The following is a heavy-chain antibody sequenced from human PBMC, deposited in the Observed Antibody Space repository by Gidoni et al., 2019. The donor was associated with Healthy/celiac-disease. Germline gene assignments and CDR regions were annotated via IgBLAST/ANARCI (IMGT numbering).Heavy chain of an antibody. CDR3: ARDPFAGTNQRDYYYYYGMDV. CDR2: ISSSSSYI. Sequence: EVQLVESGGGLVKPGGSLRLSCAASGFTFSSYSMNWVRQAPGKGLEWVSSISSSSSYIYYADSVKGRFTISRDNAKNSLYLQMNSLRAEDTAVYYCARDPFAGTNQRDYYYYYGMDVWGQGTTVTVSS. J-gene: IGHJ6*02. CDR1: GFTFSSYS. V-gene: IGHV3-21*01. D-gene: IGHD6-13*01.